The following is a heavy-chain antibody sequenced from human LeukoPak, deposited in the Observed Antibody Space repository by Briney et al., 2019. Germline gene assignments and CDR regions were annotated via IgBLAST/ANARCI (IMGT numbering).Heavy chain of an antibody. Sequence: SETLSLTCTVSGGSISSYYWSWIRQPAGKGLEWIGRIYTSGSTNYNPSLKSRVTMSVDTSKNQFSLKLSSVTAADTAVYYCARVGSTMPSYAFDIWGQGTMVTVSS. D-gene: IGHD2-2*01. J-gene: IGHJ3*02. V-gene: IGHV4-4*07. CDR1: GGSISSYY. CDR2: IYTSGST. CDR3: ARVGSTMPSYAFDI.